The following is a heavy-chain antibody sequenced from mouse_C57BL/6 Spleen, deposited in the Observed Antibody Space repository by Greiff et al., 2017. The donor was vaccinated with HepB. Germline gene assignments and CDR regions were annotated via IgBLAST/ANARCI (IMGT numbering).Heavy chain of an antibody. V-gene: IGHV1-62-2*01. Sequence: QVQLQQSGAELVKPGASVKLSCKASGYTFTEYTIHWVKQRSGQGLEWIGWFYPGSGSIKYNEKFKDKATLTADKSSSTVYMELSRLTSEDSAVYFCARHDEVFITTGIYWYFDVWGTGTTVTVSS. D-gene: IGHD1-2*01. CDR1: GYTFTEYT. CDR2: FYPGSGSI. J-gene: IGHJ1*03. CDR3: ARHDEVFITTGIYWYFDV.